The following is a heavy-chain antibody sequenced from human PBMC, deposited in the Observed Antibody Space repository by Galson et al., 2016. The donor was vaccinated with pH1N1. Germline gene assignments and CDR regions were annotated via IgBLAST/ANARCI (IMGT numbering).Heavy chain of an antibody. J-gene: IGHJ5*02. D-gene: IGHD2-15*01. Sequence: SLRLSCAASGFTFSSFGMHWVRQAPGKGLEWVAVISYDGRNEYYADSVKGRFALSRDNSKNTMYMQMNSLGPEDTAMYYCAKATEFCRGGSCYANWFDPWGQGTLVTVSS. CDR3: AKATEFCRGGSCYANWFDP. V-gene: IGHV3-30*18. CDR2: ISYDGRNE. CDR1: GFTFSSFG.